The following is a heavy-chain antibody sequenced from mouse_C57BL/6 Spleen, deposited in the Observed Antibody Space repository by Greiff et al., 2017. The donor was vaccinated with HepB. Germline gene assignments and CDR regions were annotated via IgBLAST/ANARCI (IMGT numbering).Heavy chain of an antibody. J-gene: IGHJ4*01. V-gene: IGHV6-6*01. CDR2: IRNKANNHAT. Sequence: EVMLVESGGGLVQPGGSMKLSCAASGFTFSDAWMDWVRQSPEKGLEWVAEIRNKANNHATYYAESVKGRFTISRDDSKSSVYLQMNSLRAEDTGIYYCTRRVRDYYAMDYWGQGTSVTVSS. CDR1: GFTFSDAW. CDR3: TRRVRDYYAMDY.